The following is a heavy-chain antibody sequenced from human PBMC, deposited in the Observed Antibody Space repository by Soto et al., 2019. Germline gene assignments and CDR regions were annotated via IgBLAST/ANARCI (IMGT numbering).Heavy chain of an antibody. CDR2: INPSGGST. J-gene: IGHJ4*02. CDR3: ARGAGGYFDC. CDR1: GYTLTSSY. Sequence: AWVKVSCKASGYTLTSSYMHWVRQAPRKGREWRGIINPSGGSTSYAQKFQGRVTMTRDTSTSTVYMERSSMRYEDKAVYYCARGAGGYFDCWGQGTVVTVSS. V-gene: IGHV1-46*01.